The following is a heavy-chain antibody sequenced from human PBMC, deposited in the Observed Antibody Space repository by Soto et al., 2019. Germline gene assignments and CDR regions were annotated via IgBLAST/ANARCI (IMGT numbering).Heavy chain of an antibody. V-gene: IGHV4-59*01. CDR1: GGSISSDY. CDR2: VYYTGST. D-gene: IGHD2-15*01. Sequence: QVQLQESGPGLVKPSETLSLTCSVSGGSISSDYWCWIRQPTGKGLEWIGYVYYTGSTNYNPSLKSRFPISVDTSKNQFSLNLRSVTAADKAVYYCARALRGVVVVAASEMDVWGQWTTVTVSS. J-gene: IGHJ6*02. CDR3: ARALRGVVVVAASEMDV.